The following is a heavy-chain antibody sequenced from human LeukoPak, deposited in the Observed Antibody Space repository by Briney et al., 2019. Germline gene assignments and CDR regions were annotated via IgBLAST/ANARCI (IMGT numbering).Heavy chain of an antibody. Sequence: PGGSLRLSCSAPGFTFSSYAMHWVRQAPGKGLEYVSAISSNGGSTYYADSVKGRFTISRDNSKNTLYLQMSSLRAEDTAVYYCVKPPTVTTDYWGQGTLVTVSS. J-gene: IGHJ4*02. V-gene: IGHV3-64D*06. D-gene: IGHD4-17*01. CDR2: ISSNGGST. CDR1: GFTFSSYA. CDR3: VKPPTVTTDY.